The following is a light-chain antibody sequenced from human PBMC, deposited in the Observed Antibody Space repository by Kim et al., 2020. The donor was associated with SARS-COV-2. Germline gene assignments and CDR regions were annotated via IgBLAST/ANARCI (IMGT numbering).Light chain of an antibody. CDR1: ISNSGSNV. Sequence: GQRGSIACSGRISNSGSNVLNWYQQLPGTAPKPLMYSNDYRPSGVPDRFSGSKSGTSASLAISGLQSEDEADYYCAAWDDSLKGSVFGGGTQLTVL. J-gene: IGLJ3*02. V-gene: IGLV1-44*01. CDR3: AAWDDSLKGSV. CDR2: SND.